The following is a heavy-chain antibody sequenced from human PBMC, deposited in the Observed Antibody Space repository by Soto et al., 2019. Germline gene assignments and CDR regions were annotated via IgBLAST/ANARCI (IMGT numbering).Heavy chain of an antibody. D-gene: IGHD1-26*01. CDR2: IGGRGSST. J-gene: IGHJ5*02. Sequence: EVQLLESGGGLVQPGGSLRLSCAASGFTLSSYAMAWVRQAPGKGLEWVSVIGGRGSSTYYADSVKGRFTISRDNSKNMLYLQMNSLTAEDTAVYYCATDLPGELLPTCFDPWGQGTLVTVSS. CDR3: ATDLPGELLPTCFDP. CDR1: GFTLSSYA. V-gene: IGHV3-23*01.